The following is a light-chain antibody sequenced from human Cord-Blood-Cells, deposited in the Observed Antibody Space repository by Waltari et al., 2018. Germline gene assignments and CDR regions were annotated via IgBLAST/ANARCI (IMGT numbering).Light chain of an antibody. J-gene: IGKJ1*01. Sequence: DIQMTQSPSSLSASLGHRVTITCQASQDIRNYLNWYQQKPVKAPKLLIYDASHLETGAPSRFSGSGSGTDFTFTISSLQPEDIATYYCQQYDNLPWTFGQGTKVEIK. CDR1: QDIRNY. V-gene: IGKV1-33*01. CDR3: QQYDNLPWT. CDR2: DAS.